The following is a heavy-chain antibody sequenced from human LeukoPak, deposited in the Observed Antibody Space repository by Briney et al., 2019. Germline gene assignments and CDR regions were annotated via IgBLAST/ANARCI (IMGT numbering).Heavy chain of an antibody. CDR1: GFTLSRYA. J-gene: IGHJ4*02. D-gene: IGHD4-17*01. V-gene: IGHV3-23*01. CDR3: AKDLDLLSYGYFDY. Sequence: GGSLRLSCAAPGFTLSRYAMSWVRQAPGKGLEWVSSISGDGLNTYYPDSVKGRLTISRDTSKNTLFLQLNSLRAEDTAIYYCAKDLDLLSYGYFDYWGQGTLVTVSS. CDR2: ISGDGLNT.